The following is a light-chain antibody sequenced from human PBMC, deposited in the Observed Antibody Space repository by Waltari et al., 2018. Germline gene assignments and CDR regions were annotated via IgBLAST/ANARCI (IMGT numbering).Light chain of an antibody. Sequence: EVLMTQSPATLSVSPGERVTLSCRASQNIHDNLAWYQQKPGQAPRLLIYGASTRATDIPARFRGSGSRTEFTLTINSLQSEDLGIYYCQQYNKWPPLTFGGGTKVEIK. J-gene: IGKJ4*01. V-gene: IGKV3-15*01. CDR1: QNIHDN. CDR2: GAS. CDR3: QQYNKWPPLT.